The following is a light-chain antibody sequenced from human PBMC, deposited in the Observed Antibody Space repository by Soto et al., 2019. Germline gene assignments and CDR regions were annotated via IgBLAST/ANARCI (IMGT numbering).Light chain of an antibody. CDR2: DVS. V-gene: IGLV2-14*01. Sequence: QSALTQPVSVSGSPGPSITISCTGTSSDVGGYNYVSWYQQHPGKAPKLMIYDVSNRPSGVSNRFSGSKSGNTASLTISGLQAEDEADYYCSSYTSSSTLVFGGGTKLTVL. CDR3: SSYTSSSTLV. J-gene: IGLJ2*01. CDR1: SSDVGGYNY.